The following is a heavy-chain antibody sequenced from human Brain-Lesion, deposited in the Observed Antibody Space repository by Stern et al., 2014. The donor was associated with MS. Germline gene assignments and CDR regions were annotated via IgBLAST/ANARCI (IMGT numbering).Heavy chain of an antibody. D-gene: IGHD4-23*01. CDR3: AREHHGGNFAS. CDR2: IVPIFGRA. V-gene: IGHV1-69*01. CDR1: GATFSTNA. J-gene: IGHJ5*02. Sequence: QVQLLQPGAEVRKPGSSVKVSCKASGATFSTNAISWLRQAPGQGPEWMGAIVPIFGRANYVQKLRGRLTITADESASTAYMELRSLRSEDTAVYYCAREHHGGNFASWGQGTLVTVSS.